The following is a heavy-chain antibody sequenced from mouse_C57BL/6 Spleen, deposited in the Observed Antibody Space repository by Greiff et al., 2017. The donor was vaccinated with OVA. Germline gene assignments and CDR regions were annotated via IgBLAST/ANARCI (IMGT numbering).Heavy chain of an antibody. V-gene: IGHV2-2*01. J-gene: IGHJ2*01. CDR2: IWSGGST. CDR1: GFSLTSYG. Sequence: VQLQQSGPGLVQPSQSLSITCTVSGFSLTSYGVHWVRQSPGKGLEWLGVIWSGGSTDYNAAFISRLSISKDNSKSQVFFKMNGLQADDTAIYYCARGAYDGYYVFDYWGQGTTLTVSS. D-gene: IGHD2-3*01. CDR3: ARGAYDGYYVFDY.